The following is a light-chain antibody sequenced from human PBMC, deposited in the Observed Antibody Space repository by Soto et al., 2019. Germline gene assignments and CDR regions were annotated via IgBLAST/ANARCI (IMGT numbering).Light chain of an antibody. J-gene: IGKJ1*01. CDR2: AAS. CDR1: QSISSY. V-gene: IGKV1-39*01. CDR3: QQSFSTPRT. Sequence: DIQMSQSPSSLSASVGDRVTITCRASQSISSYLNWYQQKPGKAPDLLIYAASTLQIGVPSRFTGSGSGTDFTLTISSLQPDDSATYYCQQSFSTPRTFGQGTKVEIK.